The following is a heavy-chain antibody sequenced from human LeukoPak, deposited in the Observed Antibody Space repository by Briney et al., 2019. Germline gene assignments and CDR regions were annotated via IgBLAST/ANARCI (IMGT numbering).Heavy chain of an antibody. D-gene: IGHD6-13*01. V-gene: IGHV1-18*01. CDR1: GYTFTSYG. J-gene: IGHJ4*02. CDR3: ARVEGIAAAGTSFDY. CDR2: ISAYNGNT. Sequence: RASVKVSCKASGYTFTSYGISWVRQAPGQGLEWMGWISAYNGNTNYAQKLQGRVTMTTDTSTSTAYMELRSLRSDDTAVYYCARVEGIAAAGTSFDYWGQGTPVTVSS.